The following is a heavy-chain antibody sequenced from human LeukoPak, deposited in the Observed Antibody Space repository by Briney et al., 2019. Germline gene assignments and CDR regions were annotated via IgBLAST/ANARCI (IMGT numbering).Heavy chain of an antibody. CDR1: GGSISSSDYY. D-gene: IGHD3-3*01. CDR3: ARGNRALGVGLDY. Sequence: SETLSLTCSVSGGSISSSDYYWNWIRQPPGKGLEWLGNIYYTGSTSYNPSLKSRVTISVDTSKNQFSLKLSSVTAADTAVYYCARGNRALGVGLDYWGQGTLVTVSS. CDR2: IYYTGST. V-gene: IGHV4-39*07. J-gene: IGHJ4*02.